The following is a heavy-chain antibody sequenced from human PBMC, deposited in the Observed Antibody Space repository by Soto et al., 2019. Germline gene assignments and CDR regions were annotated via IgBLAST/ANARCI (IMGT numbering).Heavy chain of an antibody. D-gene: IGHD2-2*01. V-gene: IGHV4-30-4*01. CDR1: GGSISSGDYY. CDR3: ARVVRFCSSPSCRGRNWFDP. J-gene: IGHJ5*02. CDR2: LFYTGTT. Sequence: QVQLQESGPGLVKPSQTLSLTCSVSGGSISSGDYYWSWIRQPPGKGLEWIGYLFYTGTTYFHPSLKSRITISVDTSKNQFSLELTSVTAADTAEYHCARVVRFCSSPSCRGRNWFDPWGQGNRVNVSA.